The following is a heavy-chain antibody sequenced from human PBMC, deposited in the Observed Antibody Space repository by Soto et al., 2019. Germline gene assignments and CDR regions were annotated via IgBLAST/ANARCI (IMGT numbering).Heavy chain of an antibody. CDR2: IYYSGST. Sequence: PSETLSLTCTVSGGSISSYYWSWIRRPPGKGLEWIGYIYYSGSTNYNPSLKSRVTISVDTSKNQFSLKLSSVTAADTAVYYCARGYSSSWYWGNWFDPWGQGTLVTVSS. D-gene: IGHD6-13*01. CDR3: ARGYSSSWYWGNWFDP. CDR1: GGSISSYY. V-gene: IGHV4-59*01. J-gene: IGHJ5*02.